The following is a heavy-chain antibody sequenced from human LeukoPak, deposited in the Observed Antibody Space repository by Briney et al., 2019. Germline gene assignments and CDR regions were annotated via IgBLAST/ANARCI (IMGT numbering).Heavy chain of an antibody. J-gene: IGHJ4*02. CDR2: IKQDGSEQ. CDR1: GFIFSGYW. Sequence: GGSLRLSCAASGFIFSGYWMNWVRQAPGKGLEWVANIKQDGSEQHYADSVRGRFTISRDNAKNSLYLQMNSLRVEDTAVYYCARDGFVGAADYWGQGTLVTVSS. V-gene: IGHV3-7*01. D-gene: IGHD6-13*01. CDR3: ARDGFVGAADY.